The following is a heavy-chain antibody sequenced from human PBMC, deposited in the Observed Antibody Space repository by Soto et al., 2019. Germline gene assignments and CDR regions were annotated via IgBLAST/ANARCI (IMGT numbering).Heavy chain of an antibody. CDR3: ARDDSAAGNEYFQH. D-gene: IGHD6-13*01. Sequence: PGGSLRLSCAASGFTFSSYGMHWVRQAPGKGLEWVAVIWYDGSNKYYADSVKGRFTISRDNSKNTLYLQMNSLRAEDTAVYYCARDDSAAGNEYFQHWGQGTLVTVSS. CDR2: IWYDGSNK. J-gene: IGHJ1*01. V-gene: IGHV3-33*01. CDR1: GFTFSSYG.